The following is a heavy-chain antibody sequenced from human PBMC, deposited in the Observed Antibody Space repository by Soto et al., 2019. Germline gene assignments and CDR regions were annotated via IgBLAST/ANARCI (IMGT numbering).Heavy chain of an antibody. CDR1: GGSFSGYV. J-gene: IGHJ4*02. D-gene: IGHD3-10*01. CDR2: INHSGSA. Sequence: QVQIQQWGVGVLKPSETLSLTCAVNGGSFSGYVWTWIRQTPGKGLQWIGQINHSGSAVYNPSLKTRVTISMMSNNQLSLEMSSVTAADTAVYHCARGLSSASPYSGGWYYFDSWGQGTTVTVSS. V-gene: IGHV4-34*01. CDR3: ARGLSSASPYSGGWYYFDS.